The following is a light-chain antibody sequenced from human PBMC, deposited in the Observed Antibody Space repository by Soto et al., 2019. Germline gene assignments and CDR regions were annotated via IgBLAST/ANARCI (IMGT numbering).Light chain of an antibody. CDR2: EVN. CDR3: ASARSYIHVV. V-gene: IGLV2-23*02. J-gene: IGLJ2*01. CDR1: SSYVGSDNL. Sequence: QSALTQPASVSGSPGQSITISCTGTSSYVGSDNLFSWFQQHPGKAHKLMIYEVNKRPSGVSNRFSGSKSGNTASLTISGLQAEDVADYYCASARSYIHVVFGGGTQLTVL.